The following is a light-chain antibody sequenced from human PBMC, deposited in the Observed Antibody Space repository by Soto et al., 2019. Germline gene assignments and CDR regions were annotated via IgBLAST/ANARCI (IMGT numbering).Light chain of an antibody. Sequence: QSALTQPASVSGSPGQSITISCTGSSSDVGGYDFVSWYQQHPGKAPKLMIYDVNNRPSGVSSRFSGSKSGNTASLTISGLQADDESDYYCCSYTSSTTWVFGGGTKLTAL. CDR2: DVN. CDR3: CSYTSSTTWV. V-gene: IGLV2-14*03. J-gene: IGLJ3*02. CDR1: SSDVGGYDF.